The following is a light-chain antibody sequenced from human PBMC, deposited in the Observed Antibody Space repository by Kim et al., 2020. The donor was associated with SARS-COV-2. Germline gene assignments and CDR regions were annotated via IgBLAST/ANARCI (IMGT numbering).Light chain of an antibody. Sequence: PGKTAGNTSGGNNIGSKSVHWYQQKPGQAPVLVIYYDSDRPSGIPERFSGSNSGNTATLTISRVEAGDEADYYCQVWDSSSNLWVFGGGTQLTVL. J-gene: IGLJ3*02. V-gene: IGLV3-21*04. CDR1: NIGSKS. CDR3: QVWDSSSNLWV. CDR2: YDS.